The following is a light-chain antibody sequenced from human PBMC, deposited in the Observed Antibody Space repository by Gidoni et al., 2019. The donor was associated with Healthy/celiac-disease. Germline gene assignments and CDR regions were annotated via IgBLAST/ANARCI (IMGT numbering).Light chain of an antibody. CDR3: SSYTSSSSLYV. J-gene: IGLJ1*01. CDR2: EVS. V-gene: IGLV2-14*01. CDR1: SSDVGGYNY. Sequence: QSALTPPASGSGSPGQSITIYCTGTSSDVGGYNYVSWYQPHPGKAPKLMIYEVSNRPSGVSNLFSGSKSGNTASLTISGLQAEDEADYYCSSYTSSSSLYVFGTGTKVTVL.